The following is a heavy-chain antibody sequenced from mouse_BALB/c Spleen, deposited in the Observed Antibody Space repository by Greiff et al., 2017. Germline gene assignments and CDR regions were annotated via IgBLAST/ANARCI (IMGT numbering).Heavy chain of an antibody. D-gene: IGHD2-2*01. CDR3: ARWIYYGYDGYYYAMDY. J-gene: IGHJ4*01. V-gene: IGHV1S29*02. Sequence: VQLQQSGPELVKPGASVKISCKASGYTFTDYNMHWVKQSHGKSLEWIGYIYPYNGGTGYNQKFKSKATLTVDNSSSTAYMELRSLTSEDSAVYYCARWIYYGYDGYYYAMDYWGQGTSVTVSS. CDR1: GYTFTDYN. CDR2: IYPYNGGT.